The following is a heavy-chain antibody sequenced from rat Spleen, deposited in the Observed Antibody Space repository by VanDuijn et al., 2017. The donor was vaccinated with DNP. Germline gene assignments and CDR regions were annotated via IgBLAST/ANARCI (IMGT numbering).Heavy chain of an antibody. D-gene: IGHD1-11*01. CDR1: GFIFSSFP. CDR3: TRYSLRRVWDY. Sequence: EVQLVESGGGLVQPGRSMKLSCVASGFIFSSFPMAWVRQAPTKGLEWVATISTSGDSTYYRDSVKGRFTISRDKTEPTLYLQMNSLRSEDTATYYCTRYSLRRVWDYWGQGVMVTVSS. J-gene: IGHJ2*01. CDR2: ISTSGDST. V-gene: IGHV5-46*01.